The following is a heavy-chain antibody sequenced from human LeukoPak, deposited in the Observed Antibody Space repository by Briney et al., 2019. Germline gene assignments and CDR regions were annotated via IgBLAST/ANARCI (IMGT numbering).Heavy chain of an antibody. CDR1: GFTFSDYA. CDR2: ISYDGSNK. V-gene: IGHV3-30-3*01. D-gene: IGHD4-23*01. CDR3: ARAHGGNYLFDY. Sequence: GGSLRLSCAASGFTFSDYAMYWVRQAPGKGLEWVAVISYDGSNKFYADSVKGRFTISRDNSKSTLYLQMNSLRAEDTAVYYCARAHGGNYLFDYWGQGTLVTVSS. J-gene: IGHJ4*02.